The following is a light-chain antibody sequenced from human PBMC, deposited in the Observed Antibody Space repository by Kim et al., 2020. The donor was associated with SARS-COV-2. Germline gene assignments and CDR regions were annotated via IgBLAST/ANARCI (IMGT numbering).Light chain of an antibody. CDR3: QQYGDSPT. Sequence: SPGERASLSCRASQALRNTYLAWYQQKPGQAPRLLIYDASRRATGVPDRFSGSGSGTGFTLTISRLEPEDFAVYYCQQYGDSPTFGGGTKVDIK. CDR1: QALRNTY. J-gene: IGKJ4*01. CDR2: DAS. V-gene: IGKV3-20*01.